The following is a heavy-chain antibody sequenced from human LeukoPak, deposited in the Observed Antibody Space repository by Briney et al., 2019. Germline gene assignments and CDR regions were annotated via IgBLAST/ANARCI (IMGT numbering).Heavy chain of an antibody. D-gene: IGHD2-21*02. CDR3: ARGMPGTNCGGDCYLNWFDP. CDR2: IYTSGSP. V-gene: IGHV4-4*07. CDR1: GGSMSSNY. J-gene: IGHJ5*02. Sequence: SETLSLTCTVSGGSMSSNYWSWIRQPAGKGLEWSGRIYTSGSPNYNPSLKSRVTMSVDTSKNQFSLKLTSVTAADTAVYYCARGMPGTNCGGDCYLNWFDPWGQGSLVTVSS.